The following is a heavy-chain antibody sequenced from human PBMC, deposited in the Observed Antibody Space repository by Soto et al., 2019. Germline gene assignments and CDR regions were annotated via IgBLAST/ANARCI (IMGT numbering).Heavy chain of an antibody. V-gene: IGHV1-46*01. CDR2: INPSGGST. CDR1: GYTFTSYY. Sequence: ASVKVSCKASGYTFTSYYMHWVRQAPGQGLEWMGIINPSGGSTSYAQKFQGRVTMTRDTSTSTVYMELSSLRSEDTAVYYCALGYCSGGSCLMPGGTTFDXWGQGTMVTVSS. D-gene: IGHD2-15*01. CDR3: ALGYCSGGSCLMPGGTTFDX. J-gene: IGHJ3*02.